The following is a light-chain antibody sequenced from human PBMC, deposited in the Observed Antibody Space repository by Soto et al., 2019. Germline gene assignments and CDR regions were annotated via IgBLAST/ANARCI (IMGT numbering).Light chain of an antibody. CDR1: QSILYSPNNKNY. CDR3: QQYVNFPFT. V-gene: IGKV4-1*01. J-gene: IGKJ3*01. CDR2: WAS. Sequence: DIVMTQSPDSLAVSLGERATINCKSSQSILYSPNNKNYLAWYQQKPGQPPKLLIYWASTRESGVPDRFSGSGSGTDFTLTISSLQAEDVAVYYCQQYVNFPFTFGPGTKVDFK.